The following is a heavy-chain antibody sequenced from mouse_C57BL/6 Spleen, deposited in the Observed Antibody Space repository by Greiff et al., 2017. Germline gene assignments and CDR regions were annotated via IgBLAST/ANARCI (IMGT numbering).Heavy chain of an antibody. Sequence: EVQLQQSGTVLARPGASVKMSCKTSGYTFTSYWMHWVKQRPGQGLEWIGAIYPGNSDTSYNQKFKGKAKLTAVTSASTAYMELSNLTNEDSAVYYCTRSGSSGSCFADWGQVTLVTVSA. CDR2: IYPGNSDT. CDR3: TRSGSSGSCFAD. CDR1: GYTFTSYW. J-gene: IGHJ3*01. V-gene: IGHV1-5*01. D-gene: IGHD3-2*02.